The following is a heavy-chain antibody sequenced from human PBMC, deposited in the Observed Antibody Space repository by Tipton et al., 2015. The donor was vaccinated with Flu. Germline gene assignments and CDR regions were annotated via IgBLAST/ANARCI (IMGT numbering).Heavy chain of an antibody. CDR1: GDSIASRYY. CDR2: ISGSGGNT. V-gene: IGHV3-23*01. Sequence: GLVKPSETLSLTCSVSGDSIASRYYWGWIRQPPGKGLGWVSGISGSGGNTYLADSVKGRFTISRDISRNTLYLQMNSLRAEDTAVYYCAKVIPELVAGLDHWGQGTLVTVSS. CDR3: AKVIPELVAGLDH. J-gene: IGHJ4*02. D-gene: IGHD6-19*01.